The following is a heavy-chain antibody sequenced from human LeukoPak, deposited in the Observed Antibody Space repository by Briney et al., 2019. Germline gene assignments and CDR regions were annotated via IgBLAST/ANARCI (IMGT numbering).Heavy chain of an antibody. CDR1: GGTFSSYA. D-gene: IGHD6-19*01. J-gene: IGHJ3*02. CDR3: AREVRIAVALRDAFDI. CDR2: IIPIFGTA. V-gene: IGHV1-69*13. Sequence: SVKVSCKASGGTFSSYAISWVRQAPGQGLEWMGGIIPIFGTANYAQKFQGRVTITADESTSTAYMELSSLRSEDTAVYYCAREVRIAVALRDAFDIWGQGTMVTVSS.